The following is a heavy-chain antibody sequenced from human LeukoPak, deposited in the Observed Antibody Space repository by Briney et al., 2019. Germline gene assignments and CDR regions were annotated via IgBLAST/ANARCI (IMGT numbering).Heavy chain of an antibody. J-gene: IGHJ6*03. CDR2: INQDGGTT. CDR1: GFTFSSLW. Sequence: PGGSLRLSCAASGFTFSSLWMSWVRQAPGRGPEWVAFINQDGGTTYYVASVKGRFTISRDNAKNSLSLQMSSLRAEDTAVYYCTKDRQGPNQYHMDVWGKGTTVTVSS. V-gene: IGHV3-7*01. CDR3: TKDRQGPNQYHMDV.